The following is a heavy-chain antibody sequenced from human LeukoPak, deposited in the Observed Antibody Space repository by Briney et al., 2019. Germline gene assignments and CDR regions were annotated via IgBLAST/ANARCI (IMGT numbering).Heavy chain of an antibody. CDR3: ARDQQQLNY. CDR1: GGSISSSSYY. CDR2: IYYSEST. Sequence: PSETLSLTCTVSGGSISSSSYYWGWIRQPPGKGLEWIGNIYYSESTYYNPSLKSRVTISVDTSKNQFSLKLSSVTAADTAVYYCARDQQQLNYWGQGTLVTVSS. V-gene: IGHV4-39*07. D-gene: IGHD6-13*01. J-gene: IGHJ4*02.